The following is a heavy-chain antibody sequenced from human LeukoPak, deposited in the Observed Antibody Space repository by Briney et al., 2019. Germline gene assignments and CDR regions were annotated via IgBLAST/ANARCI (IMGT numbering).Heavy chain of an antibody. D-gene: IGHD3-22*01. J-gene: IGHJ5*02. V-gene: IGHV3-21*01. CDR2: ISGSSRHI. CDR3: ANGGTYSSGP. Sequence: GGSLRLSCAASGFTFSSYNMDWVRQAPGKGLEWVSSISGSSRHISYADSVKGRFTVSRDNAENSVYLQMDSLRAEDTAVYYCANGGTYSSGPWGQGTLVTVSS. CDR1: GFTFSSYN.